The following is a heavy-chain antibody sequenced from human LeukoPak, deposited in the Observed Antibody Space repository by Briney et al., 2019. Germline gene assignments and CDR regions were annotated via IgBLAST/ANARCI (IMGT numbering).Heavy chain of an antibody. CDR2: IYTSGST. Sequence: PSQTLSLTCTVSGGSISSGSYYWSWIRQPAGKGLEWIGRIYTSGSTNYNPSLKSRVTISVDTSKNQFSLKLSSVTAADTAVYYCARGMLNDYWGQGTLVTVSS. CDR1: GGSISSGSYY. J-gene: IGHJ4*02. V-gene: IGHV4-61*02. CDR3: ARGMLNDY. D-gene: IGHD3-10*02.